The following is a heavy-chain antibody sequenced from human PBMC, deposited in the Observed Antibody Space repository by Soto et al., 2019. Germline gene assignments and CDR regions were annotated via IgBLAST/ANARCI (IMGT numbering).Heavy chain of an antibody. CDR2: ISGSGGST. J-gene: IGHJ4*02. Sequence: GGSLRLSCAASGFTFSSYAMSWVRQAPGKGLEWVSAISGSGGSTYYADSVKGRFTISRDNSKNTLYLQMNSLRAEDTAVYYCAKDQQDSSGYYPLEGFDYWGQGTLVTVSS. CDR1: GFTFSSYA. CDR3: AKDQQDSSGYYPLEGFDY. D-gene: IGHD3-22*01. V-gene: IGHV3-23*01.